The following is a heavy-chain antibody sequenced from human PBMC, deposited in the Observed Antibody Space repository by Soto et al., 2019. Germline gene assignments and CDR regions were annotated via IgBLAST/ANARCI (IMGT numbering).Heavy chain of an antibody. J-gene: IGHJ5*02. CDR1: GYTFTSYA. CDR3: ARDHGGSSGGFWFDP. Sequence: ASVKLSCKASGYTFTSYAMHWVRQAPGQRLEWMGWINAGNGNTKYSQKFQGRVTITRDTSASTAYMELSSLRSEDTAVYYCARDHGGSSGGFWFDPWGQGTLVTVSS. CDR2: INAGNGNT. V-gene: IGHV1-3*01. D-gene: IGHD6-6*01.